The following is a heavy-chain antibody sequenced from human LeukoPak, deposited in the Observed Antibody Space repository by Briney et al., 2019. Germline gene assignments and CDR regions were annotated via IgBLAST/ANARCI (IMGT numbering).Heavy chain of an antibody. CDR1: GGSVRSYY. CDR2: IYYTGTT. J-gene: IGHJ4*01. Sequence: SETLSLTCTVSGGSVRSYYWTWMRQPPGKELEWLGYIYYTGTTNYNPSLKSRLTISVDTSKDHFSLKLSSVTAADTAVYYCAREVTGTSGSFDYWGHGALVTVSS. CDR3: AREVTGTSGSFDY. V-gene: IGHV4-59*02. D-gene: IGHD6-19*01.